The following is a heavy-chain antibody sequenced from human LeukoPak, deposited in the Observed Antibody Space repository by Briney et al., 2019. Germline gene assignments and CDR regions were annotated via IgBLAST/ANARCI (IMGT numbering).Heavy chain of an antibody. V-gene: IGHV3-66*02. CDR1: GFTVSGNY. CDR2: IYSGGNT. J-gene: IGHJ4*02. D-gene: IGHD3-10*01. CDR3: ARDPGYGSGTDYDMGY. Sequence: GGSLRLSCVASGFTVSGNYMSWVRQAPGKGLEWVSVIYSGGNTYYADSVKGRFTISRDNSKNTLYFQMNSLRPEDTAVYHCARDPGYGSGTDYDMGYWGQGTLVTVSS.